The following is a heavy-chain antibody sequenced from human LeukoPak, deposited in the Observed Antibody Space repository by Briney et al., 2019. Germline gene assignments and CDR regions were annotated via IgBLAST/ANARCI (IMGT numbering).Heavy chain of an antibody. J-gene: IGHJ3*02. V-gene: IGHV3-21*01. CDR2: IISSSSYI. Sequence: GGSLRLSCAASGFIFSSYSMNWVRQAPGKGLEWVSSIISSSSYIYYADSVKGRFTISRDNAKNSLYLQMNSLRAEDTAVYYCTRTLTLMVTYAFDIWGQGTIVTVSS. CDR1: GFIFSSYS. CDR3: TRTLTLMVTYAFDI. D-gene: IGHD5-18*01.